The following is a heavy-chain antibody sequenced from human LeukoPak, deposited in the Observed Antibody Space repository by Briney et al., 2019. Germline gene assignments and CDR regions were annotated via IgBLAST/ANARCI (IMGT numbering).Heavy chain of an antibody. CDR1: GYTFTGYY. D-gene: IGHD3-10*01. V-gene: IGHV1-2*02. CDR2: INPNSGGT. J-gene: IGHJ4*02. Sequence: ASVKVSCKASGYTFTGYYMHWVRQAPGQGLEWMGWINPNSGGTNYAQKFQGRVTMTRDTSISTAYMELSRLRSDDTAVYYCARPLYGSGPFDFWGQGTLVTVSS. CDR3: ARPLYGSGPFDF.